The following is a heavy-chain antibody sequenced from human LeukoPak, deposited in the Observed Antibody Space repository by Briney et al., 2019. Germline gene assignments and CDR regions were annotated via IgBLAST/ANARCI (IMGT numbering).Heavy chain of an antibody. Sequence: PGGSLRLSCAASGFTFSSYAMSWVRQAPGKGLEWVSGITGGGGSTYYADSVKGRFTISRDNSKNTLYLQMSSLRAEDTAVYYCANGDGRVAALDYWGQGTLVTVSS. J-gene: IGHJ4*02. CDR2: ITGGGGST. D-gene: IGHD2-15*01. CDR3: ANGDGRVAALDY. V-gene: IGHV3-23*01. CDR1: GFTFSSYA.